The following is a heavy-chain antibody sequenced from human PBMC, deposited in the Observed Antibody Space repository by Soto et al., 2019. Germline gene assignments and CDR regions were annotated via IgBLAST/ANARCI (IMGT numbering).Heavy chain of an antibody. V-gene: IGHV4-39*01. CDR3: ARHHSGSYSRPDYFDY. CDR2: IYYSGST. D-gene: IGHD1-26*01. J-gene: IGHJ4*02. CDR1: GGSISSSSYY. Sequence: SETLSLTCTVSGGSISSSSYYWGWIRQPPGKGLEWIGSIYYSGSTYYNPSLKSRVTISVDKSKNQFSLKLSSVTAADTAVYYCARHHSGSYSRPDYFDYWGQGTLVTVSS.